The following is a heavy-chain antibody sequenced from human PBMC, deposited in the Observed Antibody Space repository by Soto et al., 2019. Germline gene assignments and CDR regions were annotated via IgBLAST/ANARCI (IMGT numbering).Heavy chain of an antibody. CDR2: IYYRGNT. J-gene: IGHJ4*02. CDR3: ARALSTHIAVAGMGYFDS. D-gene: IGHD6-19*01. V-gene: IGHV4-31*03. CDR1: NGSVSSDPFY. Sequence: PSATLSITCTVSNGSVSSDPFYWTWIRQHPGKGLEWIGYIYYRGNTYYHPSLKSRVPISIDTSKNHFSLQLTSVTAADTAVYYCARALSTHIAVAGMGYFDSWGPGTLVTVSS.